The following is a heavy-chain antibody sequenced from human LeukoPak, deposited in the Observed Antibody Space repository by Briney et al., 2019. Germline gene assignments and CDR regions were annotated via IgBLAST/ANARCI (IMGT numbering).Heavy chain of an antibody. V-gene: IGHV3-23*01. CDR2: IGGSRGNT. CDR3: AKDRDDYSDPDAFDL. CDR1: GFTFNSYG. D-gene: IGHD4-17*01. J-gene: IGHJ3*01. Sequence: GGSLRLSCAASGFTFNSYGMSWVRQAPGKGLEWVSAIGGSRGNTYYADSVRGWFTISRDNFRNTLSLQMNSLGAEDTAVYYCAKDRDDYSDPDAFDLWGQGTMVTVSS.